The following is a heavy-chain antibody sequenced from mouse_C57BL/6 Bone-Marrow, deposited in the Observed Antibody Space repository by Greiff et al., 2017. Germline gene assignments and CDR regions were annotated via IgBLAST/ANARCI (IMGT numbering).Heavy chain of an antibody. J-gene: IGHJ1*03. CDR3: VRDLPYYFGSSCWYFDV. CDR2: IRSKRNNYAT. V-gene: IGHV10-3*01. D-gene: IGHD1-1*01. Sequence: EVKLMESGGGLVQPKGSLKLSCAASGFTFNTYAMHWVRQAPGKGLEWVARIRSKRNNYATYYADSVKDRFTISRDDSQSMLYLQMNNLKTEDTAMYYCVRDLPYYFGSSCWYFDVWGTGTTVTVSS. CDR1: GFTFNTYA.